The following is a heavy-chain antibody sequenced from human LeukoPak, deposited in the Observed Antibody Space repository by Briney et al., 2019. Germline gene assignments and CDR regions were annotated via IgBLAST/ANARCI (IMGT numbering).Heavy chain of an antibody. J-gene: IGHJ5*02. V-gene: IGHV3-74*01. CDR3: LRVDDSSGQSWFDP. Sequence: GGSLRLSCAASGFTFSSYWMHWVRQAPGKGLVWVSRVKSDGRRTDYADSVKGRFTISRDNAKNTLFLQMNSVRAEDTAVYYCLRVDDSSGQSWFDPWGQGTLVTVSS. D-gene: IGHD3-22*01. CDR1: GFTFSSYW. CDR2: VKSDGRRT.